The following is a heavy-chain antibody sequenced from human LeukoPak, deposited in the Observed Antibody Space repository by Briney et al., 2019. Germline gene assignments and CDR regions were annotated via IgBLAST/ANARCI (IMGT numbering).Heavy chain of an antibody. V-gene: IGHV3-23*01. D-gene: IGHD3-16*01. CDR1: GFTFSIYI. CDR2: IGGSGDST. CDR3: AKEGPGGGGYFDD. Sequence: GGSLRLSCAASGFTFSIYIMSWVRQAPGKGLEWVSLIGGSGDSTYYADSVKVRFTIARDNSKNSLYLRMNRLRADDTAVYYCAKEGPGGGGYFDDWGQGTLVTVSS. J-gene: IGHJ4*02.